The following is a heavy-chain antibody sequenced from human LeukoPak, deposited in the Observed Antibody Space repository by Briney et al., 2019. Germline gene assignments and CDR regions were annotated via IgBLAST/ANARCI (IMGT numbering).Heavy chain of an antibody. Sequence: SETLSLTCTVSGGSISSSSYYWGWIRQPPGKGLEWIGSIYYSGSTYYNPSLKSRVTISVDTSKNQFSLKLGSVTAADTAVYYCARQRKNWFDPWGQGTLVTVSS. CDR3: ARQRKNWFDP. CDR2: IYYSGST. V-gene: IGHV4-39*01. J-gene: IGHJ5*02. CDR1: GGSISSSSYY.